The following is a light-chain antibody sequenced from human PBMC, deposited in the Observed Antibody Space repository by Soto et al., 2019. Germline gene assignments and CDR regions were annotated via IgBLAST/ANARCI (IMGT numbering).Light chain of an antibody. CDR1: QSVSSSY. CDR3: QQYGSSPVT. J-gene: IGKJ2*01. V-gene: IGKV3-20*01. CDR2: GAS. Sequence: EIVLTQSPGTLSLSPGERATLSCRASQSVSSSYLAWYQQKLGQAPRLLIYGASSRATGIPDRFSGSGSGTEFTLTISRLEPEDFAVYYCQQYGSSPVTFGQGTKLEIK.